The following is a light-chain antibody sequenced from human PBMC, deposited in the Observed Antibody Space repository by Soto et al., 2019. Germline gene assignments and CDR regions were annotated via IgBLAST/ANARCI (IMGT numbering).Light chain of an antibody. Sequence: AIQMTQSPSSLSASVGDRVTITCRASQGIRNDLSWYQQKPGKAPKLLIYAASTLQSGVPSRFSGSSSGTDFTLTISSLQPGDFATYYCLQDYNYPWTFGQGTKLEI. V-gene: IGKV1-6*01. CDR3: LQDYNYPWT. J-gene: IGKJ1*01. CDR2: AAS. CDR1: QGIRND.